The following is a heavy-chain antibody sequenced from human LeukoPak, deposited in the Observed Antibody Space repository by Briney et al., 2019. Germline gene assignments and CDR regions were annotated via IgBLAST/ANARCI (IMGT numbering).Heavy chain of an antibody. CDR3: AKDSLEYSSSSPFDY. D-gene: IGHD6-6*01. CDR2: ISWNSGSI. CDR1: GFTFDDYA. J-gene: IGHJ4*02. V-gene: IGHV3-9*01. Sequence: PGRSLRLPCAASGFTFDDYAMHWVRQAPGKGLEWVSGISWNSGSIGYADSVKGRFTISRDNAKNSLYLRMNSLRAEDTALYYCAKDSLEYSSSSPFDYWGQGTLVTVSS.